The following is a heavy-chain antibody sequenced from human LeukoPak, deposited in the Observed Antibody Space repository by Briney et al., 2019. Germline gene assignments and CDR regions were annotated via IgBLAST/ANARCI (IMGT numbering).Heavy chain of an antibody. Sequence: SETLSLTCTVSGGSISSGGYYWSWIRQHPGKGLEWIGYIYYSGSTYYNPSLKSRVTISVDTSKNQFSLKLSSGTAADTAVYYCARDREIAARPGWFDPWGQGTLVTVSS. V-gene: IGHV4-31*03. CDR1: GGSISSGGYY. J-gene: IGHJ5*02. CDR2: IYYSGST. D-gene: IGHD6-6*01. CDR3: ARDREIAARPGWFDP.